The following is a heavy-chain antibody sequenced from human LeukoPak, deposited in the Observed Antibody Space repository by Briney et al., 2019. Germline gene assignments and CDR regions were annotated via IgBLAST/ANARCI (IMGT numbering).Heavy chain of an antibody. V-gene: IGHV3-30*02. D-gene: IGHD1-26*01. CDR3: AKGGANNWFDP. J-gene: IGHJ5*02. Sequence: GGSLRLSCAASGFFFSSYGMHWVRQAPGKGLEWVALIWYDGSNKYYADSVRGRFTISRDNSKNTLYLQMNSLRAEDTAVYYCAKGGANNWFDPWGQGTLVTVSS. CDR1: GFFFSSYG. CDR2: IWYDGSNK.